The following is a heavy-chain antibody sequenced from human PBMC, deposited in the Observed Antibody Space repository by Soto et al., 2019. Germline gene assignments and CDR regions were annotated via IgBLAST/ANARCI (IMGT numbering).Heavy chain of an antibody. CDR1: GYTFTSYD. CDR3: ARGGPWEFPRPCYYMDV. J-gene: IGHJ6*03. D-gene: IGHD1-26*01. Sequence: QVPLVQSGAEVKKPGASVKVSCKASGYTFTSYDINWVRQATGQGLEWMGWMNPNSGNTGYAQKFQGRVTMTRNTSISTAYMELSSLRSEDTAVYYWARGGPWEFPRPCYYMDVWGKGTTVTVSS. V-gene: IGHV1-8*01. CDR2: MNPNSGNT.